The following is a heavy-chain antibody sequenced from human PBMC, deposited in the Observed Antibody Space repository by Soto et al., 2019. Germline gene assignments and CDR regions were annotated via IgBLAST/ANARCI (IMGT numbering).Heavy chain of an antibody. Sequence: TSETLSLTWTVAGGSITGAGWSWIRQSPGKGLEWIAFIHHTGITNYNPSLRSRVTISVDTSKNQCSLMLNSVTAADTAVYYCARHGWLVPTIGSYWFDPWGQGTLVTVSS. J-gene: IGHJ5*02. V-gene: IGHV4-59*01. CDR2: IHHTGIT. CDR3: ARHGWLVPTIGSYWFDP. D-gene: IGHD6-19*01. CDR1: GGSITGAG.